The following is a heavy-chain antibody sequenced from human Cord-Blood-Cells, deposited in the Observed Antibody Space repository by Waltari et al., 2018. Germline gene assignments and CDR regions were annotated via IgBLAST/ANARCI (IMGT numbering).Heavy chain of an antibody. CDR1: GGSFSGYY. J-gene: IGHJ4*02. V-gene: IGHV4-34*01. CDR2: INHSGST. Sequence: QVQLQQWGAGLLKPSETLSLTCAVYGGSFSGYYWSWIRQPPGKGLEWIGEINHSGSTHYNPCRKSRVTISVDTSKNQFSLKLSSVTAADTAVYYCARLGVVVPAAQRLYYFDYWGQGTLVTVSS. D-gene: IGHD2-2*01. CDR3: ARLGVVVPAAQRLYYFDY.